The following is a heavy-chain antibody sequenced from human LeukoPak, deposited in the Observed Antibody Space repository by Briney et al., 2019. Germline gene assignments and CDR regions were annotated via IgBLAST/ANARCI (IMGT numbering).Heavy chain of an antibody. CDR1: GGSFSGYY. J-gene: IGHJ4*02. Sequence: SETLSLTCAVYGGSFSGYYWSWLRQPPGKGLEWIGEINHSGSTNYNPSLKSRVTISVDTSKNQFSLKLSSVTAADTAVYYCARLLGWFGELSFVYYFDYWGQGTLVTVSS. V-gene: IGHV4-34*01. CDR2: INHSGST. CDR3: ARLLGWFGELSFVYYFDY. D-gene: IGHD3-10*01.